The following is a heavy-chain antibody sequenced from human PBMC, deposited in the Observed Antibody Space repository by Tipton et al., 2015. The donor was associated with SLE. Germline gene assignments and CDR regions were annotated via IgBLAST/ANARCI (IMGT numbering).Heavy chain of an antibody. CDR1: GYTFNRYW. V-gene: IGHV3-74*01. D-gene: IGHD3-3*01. Sequence: SLRLSCEGSGYTFNRYWMLWVRQAPGKGLVWVSRINTDGSGKDYAESVKGRFTISRDNAKNTLYLQMNSLRAEDTAVYYCARAHYDFRSYNLDYWGQGTLVTVSS. J-gene: IGHJ4*02. CDR3: ARAHYDFRSYNLDY. CDR2: INTDGSGK.